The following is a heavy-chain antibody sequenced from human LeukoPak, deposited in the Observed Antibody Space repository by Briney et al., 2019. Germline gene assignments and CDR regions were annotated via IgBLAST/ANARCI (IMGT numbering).Heavy chain of an antibody. D-gene: IGHD3-3*01. Sequence: GASVTVSCKPSGYTFTDYYMNWLRQAPGQGREWMGWVITNSGGTNYAQKFQGRVTMTRDTSINTAYMELRGLTSDDTAVYYCARNSYDFWSPAGFWGQGTLVTVSS. CDR2: VITNSGGT. J-gene: IGHJ4*02. CDR3: ARNSYDFWSPAGF. V-gene: IGHV1-2*02. CDR1: GYTFTDYY.